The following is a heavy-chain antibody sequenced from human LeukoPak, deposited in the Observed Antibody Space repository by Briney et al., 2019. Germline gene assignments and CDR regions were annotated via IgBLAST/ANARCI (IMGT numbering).Heavy chain of an antibody. CDR3: ARGGTAAASYNWFDP. CDR2: IYHSGST. CDR1: GGSISSSNW. J-gene: IGHJ5*02. V-gene: IGHV4-4*02. Sequence: SETLSLTCAVSGGSISSSNWWSWVRQPPGKGLEWIEEIYHSGSTNYNPSLKSRVTISVDKSKNQFSLKLSSVTAADTAVYYCARGGTAAASYNWFDPWGQGTLVTVSS. D-gene: IGHD6-13*01.